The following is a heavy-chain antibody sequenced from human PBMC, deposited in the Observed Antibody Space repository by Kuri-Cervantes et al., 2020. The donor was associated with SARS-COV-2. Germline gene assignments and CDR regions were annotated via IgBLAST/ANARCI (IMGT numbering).Heavy chain of an antibody. Sequence: GGSLRLSCKASGGTFSRYALNWVRQAPGQGLEWMGGIIPIFATANYAQKFQGRVTITADKSTSTAYMELSSLRSEDTAVYYCARESGSYPENWFDPWGQGTLVTVSS. CDR3: ARESGSYPENWFDP. V-gene: IGHV1-69*06. CDR1: GGTFSRYA. CDR2: IIPIFATA. D-gene: IGHD1-26*01. J-gene: IGHJ5*02.